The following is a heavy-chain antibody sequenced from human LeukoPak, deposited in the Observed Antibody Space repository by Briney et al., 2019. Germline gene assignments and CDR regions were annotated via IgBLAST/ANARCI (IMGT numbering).Heavy chain of an antibody. CDR1: GGSISSYY. CDR2: IYDSGST. D-gene: IGHD3-22*01. CDR3: ARHNYYGSGGTLDY. Sequence: SETLSLTCTVSGGSISSYYWSWIRQSPGKGLEWIGHIYDSGSTTYNPSLESRVSISIDTSKSQFSLKLTSVTAADTAVYYCARHNYYGSGGTLDYWGQGTLVTVSS. V-gene: IGHV4-59*08. J-gene: IGHJ4*02.